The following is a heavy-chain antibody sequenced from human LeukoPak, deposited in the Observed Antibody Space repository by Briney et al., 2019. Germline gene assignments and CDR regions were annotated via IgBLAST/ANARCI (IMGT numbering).Heavy chain of an antibody. Sequence: GGSERLSCAASGFTVSSNYMSWIRQAPGKGLEWVSVIYSGGSTYYADSVKGRFTISRDNSKNTLYLQMNSLRAEDTAVYYCAKENWNRDYYYYYMDVWGKGTTVTVSS. CDR2: IYSGGST. D-gene: IGHD1-1*01. CDR1: GFTVSSNY. CDR3: AKENWNRDYYYYYMDV. J-gene: IGHJ6*03. V-gene: IGHV3-66*01.